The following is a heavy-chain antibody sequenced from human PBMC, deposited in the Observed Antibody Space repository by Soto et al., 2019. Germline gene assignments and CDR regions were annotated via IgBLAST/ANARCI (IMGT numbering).Heavy chain of an antibody. CDR2: IHPNSGAT. Sequence: ASVKVSCKTSGYTFTGYYMHWVRQAPGQGLEWMGWIHPNSGATNYAQKFQGRVTLTSDTSISTVSMEMSGLRFDDTAVYFCARSGPPTYSRNWYKWFDPWGQGTLVTVSS. J-gene: IGHJ5*02. V-gene: IGHV1-2*02. CDR1: GYTFTGYY. D-gene: IGHD6-13*01. CDR3: ARSGPPTYSRNWYKWFDP.